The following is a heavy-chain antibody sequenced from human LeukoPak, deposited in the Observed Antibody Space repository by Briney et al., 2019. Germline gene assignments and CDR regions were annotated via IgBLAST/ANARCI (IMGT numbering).Heavy chain of an antibody. J-gene: IGHJ3*02. D-gene: IGHD2/OR15-2a*01. Sequence: GESLRLSCAASAFSMNDFWMHWVRQGPGKGLEWVSRINKDATITTYADSVKGRFTVSRDNVKNMVYLDMNGLRGDDTAVYYCARSGIGRGFDIWGRGATVTVSS. V-gene: IGHV3-74*01. CDR1: AFSMNDFW. CDR2: INKDATIT. CDR3: ARSGIGRGFDI.